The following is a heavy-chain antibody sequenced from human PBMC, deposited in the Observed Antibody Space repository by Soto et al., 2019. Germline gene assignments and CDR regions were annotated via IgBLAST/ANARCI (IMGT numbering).Heavy chain of an antibody. D-gene: IGHD2-2*02. CDR1: GFTFSSYW. Sequence: GGSLRLSCAASGFTFSSYWMSWVRQAPGKGLEWVANIKQDGSEKYYVDSVKGRFTISRDNAKNSLYLQMNSLRAEDTAVYYFARSADIVVVPAAISSPFDYWGQGTLVTVSS. J-gene: IGHJ4*02. CDR3: ARSADIVVVPAAISSPFDY. CDR2: IKQDGSEK. V-gene: IGHV3-7*01.